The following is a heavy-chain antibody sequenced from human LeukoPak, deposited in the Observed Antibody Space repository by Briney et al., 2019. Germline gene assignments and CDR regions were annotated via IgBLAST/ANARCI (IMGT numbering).Heavy chain of an antibody. D-gene: IGHD2-2*01. V-gene: IGHV3-30*02. CDR1: GFTFSSYG. Sequence: GGSLRLSCAASGFTFSSYGMHWVRQAPGKGLEWVAFIRNDGSNKYYADSVKGRFTISRDNSKNTLYLQMNSLRAEDTAVYYCAKDRVGYFDYWGQGTLVTVSS. J-gene: IGHJ4*02. CDR2: IRNDGSNK. CDR3: AKDRVGYFDY.